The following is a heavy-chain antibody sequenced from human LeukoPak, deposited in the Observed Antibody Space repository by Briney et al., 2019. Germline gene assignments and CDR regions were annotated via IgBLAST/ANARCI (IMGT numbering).Heavy chain of an antibody. Sequence: SETLSLTCAVYGGSFRGYSWSWIRQPPGKGLEWIGEINHSGSTNYNPSLKSRVTISVDTSKNQFSLKLSSVTAADTAVYYCARGQGGSGWFPLRNWGQGTLVTVSS. D-gene: IGHD6-19*01. CDR1: GGSFRGYS. V-gene: IGHV4-34*01. CDR2: INHSGST. CDR3: ARGQGGSGWFPLRN. J-gene: IGHJ4*02.